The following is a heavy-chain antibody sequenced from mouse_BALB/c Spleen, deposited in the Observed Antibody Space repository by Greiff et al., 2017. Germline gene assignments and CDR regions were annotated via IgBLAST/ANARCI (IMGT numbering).Heavy chain of an antibody. D-gene: IGHD2-1*01. CDR1: GFSLTSYG. CDR2: IWRGGST. Sequence: QVQLQQSGPSLVQPSQSLSITCTVSGFSLTSYGVHWVRQSPGKGLEWLGVIWRGGSTDYNAAFMSRLSITKDNSKSQVFFKMNSMQADDTAIYYCAKNEGKGDARDYWGQGTSVTVSS. CDR3: AKNEGKGDARDY. J-gene: IGHJ4*01. V-gene: IGHV2-5-1*01.